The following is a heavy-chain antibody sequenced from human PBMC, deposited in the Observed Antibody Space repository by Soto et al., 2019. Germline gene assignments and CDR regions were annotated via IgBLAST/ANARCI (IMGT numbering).Heavy chain of an antibody. Sequence: QVQLVQSGAEVKKPGSSVKVSCKASGGTFSSYTISWVRQAPGQGLEWMGRIIPILGIANYAQKFQGRVTITADESTSTAYMELSSLRSEDTAVYYCAIRGSMVRGVITSFDYWGQGTLVTVSS. CDR2: IIPILGIA. CDR3: AIRGSMVRGVITSFDY. V-gene: IGHV1-69*02. J-gene: IGHJ4*02. CDR1: GGTFSSYT. D-gene: IGHD3-10*01.